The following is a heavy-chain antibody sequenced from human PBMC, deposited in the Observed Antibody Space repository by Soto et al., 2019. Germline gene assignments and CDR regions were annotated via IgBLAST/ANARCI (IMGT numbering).Heavy chain of an antibody. CDR3: ARGEQLEGYYYYGMDV. CDR2: ISYDGSNT. V-gene: IGHV3-30*03. CDR1: GVSFNSYD. Sequence: GGSLRLSCAASGVSFNSYDMHWVRQAPGKGPEWVAIISYDGSNTYYSDSVRGRFTISRDNSKNTLYLQMNSLRAEDTAVYYCARGEQLEGYYYYGMDVWGQGTTVTVSS. J-gene: IGHJ6*02. D-gene: IGHD6-6*01.